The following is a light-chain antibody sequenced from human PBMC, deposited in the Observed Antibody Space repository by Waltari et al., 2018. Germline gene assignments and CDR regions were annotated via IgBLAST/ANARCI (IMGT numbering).Light chain of an antibody. CDR1: QSINIW. CDR2: KAS. J-gene: IGKJ2*01. Sequence: DIQMTQSPSTLSASVGDTVTITCRASQSINIWVAWYQQKPGKAPKLLISKASSSESGVPSRVSGSGFGTEFTLTISSLQPDDFATYYCQQYYILSTFGQGTKLEIK. CDR3: QQYYILST. V-gene: IGKV1-5*03.